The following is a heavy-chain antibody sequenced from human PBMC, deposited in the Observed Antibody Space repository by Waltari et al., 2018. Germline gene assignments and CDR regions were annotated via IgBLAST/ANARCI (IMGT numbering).Heavy chain of an antibody. CDR1: GFTLGDYA. Sequence: EVQLLESGGGLTQPGHSVRLSCLASGFTLGDYALTWFRQGPGKGLEWVGFIRSQGDGGTAEYATSVEGRFTISRDDSKNTAYLQMNSLKTEDSGTYFCCREGYNIDIWGQGTLVTVSS. CDR2: IRSQGDGGTA. CDR3: CREGYNIDI. J-gene: IGHJ4*02. V-gene: IGHV3-49*03. D-gene: IGHD5-12*01.